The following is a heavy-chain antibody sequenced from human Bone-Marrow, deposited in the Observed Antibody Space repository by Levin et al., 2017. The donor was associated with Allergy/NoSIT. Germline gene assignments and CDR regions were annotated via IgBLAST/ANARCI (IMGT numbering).Heavy chain of an antibody. Sequence: GESLKISCVADGFTLSNHAMHWVRQAPGKGLEYVSALSSDGETTYYASSVKGRFTISRDTSKNTLYLQMASLRLEDVAVYFCARGAAPEALLFWFDPWGPGTPVIVSS. V-gene: IGHV3-64*01. CDR2: LSSDGETT. J-gene: IGHJ5*02. CDR3: ARGAAPEALLFWFDP. CDR1: GFTLSNHA. D-gene: IGHD6-13*01.